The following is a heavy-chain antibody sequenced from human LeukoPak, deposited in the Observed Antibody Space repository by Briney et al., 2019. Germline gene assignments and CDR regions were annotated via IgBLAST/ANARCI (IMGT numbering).Heavy chain of an antibody. V-gene: IGHV4-59*01. CDR2: IYYSGNT. J-gene: IGHJ5*02. Sequence: SETLSLTCTVSNGSISSYYWSWIRQPPGKGLEWIGYIYYSGNTKYNPSLKSRVTISLDTSKNQLSLKVNSVTAADTAVYYCARGGFLDPFDPWGQGTLVTVSS. CDR3: ARGGFLDPFDP. D-gene: IGHD1-1*01. CDR1: NGSISSYY.